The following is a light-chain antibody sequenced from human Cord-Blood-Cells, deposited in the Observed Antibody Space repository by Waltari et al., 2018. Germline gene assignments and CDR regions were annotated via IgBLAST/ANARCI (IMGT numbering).Light chain of an antibody. V-gene: IGLV2-11*01. CDR1: SPHVGGYNY. CDR3: CSYAGSYTPYV. J-gene: IGLJ1*01. CDR2: DVS. Sequence: QSARTQPRSLSVPLGLSGTLSCTGTSPHVGGYNYAPWYLHHPGKAPKLMIYDVSKRPSGVPDRFSGSKSGNTASLAISGLQAEDEADYYCCSYAGSYTPYVFGTGTKVTVL.